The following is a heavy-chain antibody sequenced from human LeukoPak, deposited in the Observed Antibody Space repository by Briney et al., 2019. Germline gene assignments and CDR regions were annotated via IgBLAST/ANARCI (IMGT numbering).Heavy chain of an antibody. CDR3: ARGGLYYYGSGSPVSWFDP. CDR1: GGSISSYY. J-gene: IGHJ5*02. CDR2: IYYSGST. V-gene: IGHV4-59*01. Sequence: SETLSLTCTVSGGSISSYYWSWIRQPPGKGLEWIGYIYYSGSTNYNPSLKSRVTISVDTSKNQFSLKLSSVTAADTAVYYCARGGLYYYGSGSPVSWFDPWGQGTLVTVSS. D-gene: IGHD3-10*01.